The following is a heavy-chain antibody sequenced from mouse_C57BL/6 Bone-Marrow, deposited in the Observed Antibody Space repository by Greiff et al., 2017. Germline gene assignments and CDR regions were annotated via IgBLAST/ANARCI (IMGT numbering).Heavy chain of an antibody. V-gene: IGHV5-4*03. CDR1: GFTFSSYA. CDR2: ISDGGSYT. J-gene: IGHJ3*01. CDR3: ARGKGCAGTWFAY. D-gene: IGHD4-1*01. Sequence: EVMLVESGGGLVKPGGSLKLSCAASGFTFSSYAMSWVRQTPEKGLEWVATISDGGSYTYYPDNVKGRFPISRDNAKNNLYLQISHLKSEDTAMYYCARGKGCAGTWFAYGGQGTLVTVSA.